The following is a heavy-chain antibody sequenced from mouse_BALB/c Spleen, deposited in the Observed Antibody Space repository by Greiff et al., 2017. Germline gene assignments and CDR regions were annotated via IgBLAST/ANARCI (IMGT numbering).Heavy chain of an antibody. V-gene: IGHV14-3*02. CDR1: GFNIKDTY. D-gene: IGHD1-1*01. CDR3: ARDPYYYGSSDDWYFDV. CDR2: IDPANGNT. Sequence: VQLQQSGAELVKPGASVKLSCTASGFNIKDTYMHWVKQRPEQGLEWIGRIDPANGNTKYDPKFQGKATITADTSSNTAYLQLSSLTSEDTAVYYCARDPYYYGSSDDWYFDVWGAGTTVTVSS. J-gene: IGHJ1*01.